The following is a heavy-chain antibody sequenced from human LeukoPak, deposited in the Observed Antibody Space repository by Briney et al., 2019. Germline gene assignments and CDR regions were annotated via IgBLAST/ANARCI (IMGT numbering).Heavy chain of an antibody. J-gene: IGHJ4*02. CDR1: GGSFSGYY. D-gene: IGHD1-7*01. CDR2: INHSGST. CDR3: ARDRTGTAYFDY. V-gene: IGHV4-34*01. Sequence: SETLSLTCAVYGGSFSGYYWSWIRQPPGKGLEWIGEINHSGSTNYNPSLKSRVTISVDTSKNQFPLKLSSMTAADTAVYYCARDRTGTAYFDYWGQGTLVTVSS.